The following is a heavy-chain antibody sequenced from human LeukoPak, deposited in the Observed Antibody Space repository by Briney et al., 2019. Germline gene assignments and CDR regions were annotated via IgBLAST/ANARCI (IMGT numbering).Heavy chain of an antibody. D-gene: IGHD3-22*01. V-gene: IGHV1-8*01. Sequence: ASVKVSCKASGYTFTSYDINWVRQATGQGLEWMGWMNPNSGNTGYAQKFQGRVTMTRNTSISTAYMELSRLRSDDTAVYYCARDLTPYYYDSSGYTGYDYWGQGTLVTVSS. CDR1: GYTFTSYD. CDR3: ARDLTPYYYDSSGYTGYDY. CDR2: MNPNSGNT. J-gene: IGHJ4*02.